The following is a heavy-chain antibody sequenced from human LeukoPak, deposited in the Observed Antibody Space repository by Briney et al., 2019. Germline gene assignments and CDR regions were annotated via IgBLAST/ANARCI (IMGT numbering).Heavy chain of an antibody. CDR2: IWYDGSNK. J-gene: IGHJ1*01. D-gene: IGHD2-15*01. CDR3: ARGGTW. CDR1: GFTFSDYA. Sequence: GGSLRLSCAASGFTFSDYAMHWVRQAPGKGLDWVAVIWYDGSNKYYADSVKGRFTISRDNFKNTLYLEMNSLRVEDTAVYYCARGGTWWGQGTLVTVSS. V-gene: IGHV3-33*01.